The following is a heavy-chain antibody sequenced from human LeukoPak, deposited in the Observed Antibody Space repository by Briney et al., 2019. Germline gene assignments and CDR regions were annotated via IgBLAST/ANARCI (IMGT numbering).Heavy chain of an antibody. D-gene: IGHD6-19*01. V-gene: IGHV4-30-4*01. Sequence: PSETLSLTCTVSGDSISNGDYDWTWIRQPPGKGLEGIGYIYHSVNTYYNPSLQSRVTISEATSKNQFSLKPKSVTPADTAVYYCARGRSEVGTHSSLNWFDPWGQGVLVTVSS. J-gene: IGHJ5*02. CDR2: IYHSVNT. CDR3: ARGRSEVGTHSSLNWFDP. CDR1: GDSISNGDYD.